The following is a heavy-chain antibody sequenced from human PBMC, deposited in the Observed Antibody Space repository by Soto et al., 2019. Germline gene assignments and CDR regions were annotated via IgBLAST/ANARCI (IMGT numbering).Heavy chain of an antibody. D-gene: IGHD6-6*01. J-gene: IGHJ4*02. CDR1: GFTFSSYA. CDR3: AKGPGDIPIAAWGYFDY. CDR2: ISGSGGST. V-gene: IGHV3-23*01. Sequence: GGSLRLSCAASGFTFSSYAMSWVRQAPGKGLEWVSAISGSGGSTYYADSVKGRFTISRDNSKNTLYLQMNSLRAEDTAVYYCAKGPGDIPIAAWGYFDYWGQGTLVTVSS.